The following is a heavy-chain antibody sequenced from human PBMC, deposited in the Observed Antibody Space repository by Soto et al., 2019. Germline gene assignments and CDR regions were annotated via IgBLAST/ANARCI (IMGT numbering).Heavy chain of an antibody. V-gene: IGHV4-34*01. J-gene: IGHJ6*04. CDR2: INHSGST. CDR1: GGSFSGYY. CDR3: ARGSAARQNYYYYGMDV. D-gene: IGHD6-6*01. Sequence: PSETLSLTCAVYGGSFSGYYWSWIRQPPGKGLEWIGEINHSGSTNYNPSLKSRVTISVDTSKNQFSLKLSSVTAADTAVYYCARGSAARQNYYYYGMDVWGKGTTVTVSS.